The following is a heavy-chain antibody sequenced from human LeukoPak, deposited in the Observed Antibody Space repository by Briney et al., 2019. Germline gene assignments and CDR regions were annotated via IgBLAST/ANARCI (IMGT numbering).Heavy chain of an antibody. J-gene: IGHJ4*02. CDR1: GFTLSNFW. Sequence: GGSLRLSCAASGFTLSNFWMTWVRQAPGKGLEWVAVIWYDGSNKYYADSVEGRFTISRDNSKNTLYLQMNSLRAEDTAVYYCARDRETWYFDFWGQGTLVTVSS. CDR3: ARDRETWYFDF. V-gene: IGHV3-33*08. CDR2: IWYDGSNK.